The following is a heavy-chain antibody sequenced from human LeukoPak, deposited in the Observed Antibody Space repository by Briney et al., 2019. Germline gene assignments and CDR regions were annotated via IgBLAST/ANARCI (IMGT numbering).Heavy chain of an antibody. CDR1: GGSISSHY. CDR2: IYYSGST. CDR3: ARGYLNAFDI. Sequence: SETLSLTCTVSGGSISSHYWSWIRQPPGKGLEWIGYIYYSGSTNYNPSLKSRVTISVDTSKNQFSLKLSSVTAADTAVYYCARGYLNAFDIWGQGTMVTVSS. V-gene: IGHV4-59*11. D-gene: IGHD1-1*01. J-gene: IGHJ3*02.